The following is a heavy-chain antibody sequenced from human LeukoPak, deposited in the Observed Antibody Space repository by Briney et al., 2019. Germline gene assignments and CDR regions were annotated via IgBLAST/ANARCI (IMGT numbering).Heavy chain of an antibody. CDR1: GGTFSSYA. CDR3: ARGDYGGNSRSFDY. V-gene: IGHV1-69*13. J-gene: IGHJ4*02. D-gene: IGHD4-23*01. Sequence: SVKVSCKASGGTFSSYAISWVRQAPGQGLEWMGGIIPIFGTANYAQKFQGRVTITADESTSTAYMELSSLRSEDTAVYYCARGDYGGNSRSFDYWGQGTLVTVSS. CDR2: IIPIFGTA.